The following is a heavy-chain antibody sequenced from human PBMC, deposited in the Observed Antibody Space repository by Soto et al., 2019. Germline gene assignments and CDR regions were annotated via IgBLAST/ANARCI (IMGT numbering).Heavy chain of an antibody. V-gene: IGHV3-7*01. CDR2: IKADGSEK. CDR1: GFTFSSSW. J-gene: IGHJ4*02. CDR3: ARDLRIAARPVIDN. D-gene: IGHD6-6*01. Sequence: LRLSCAASGFTFSSSWMNWVRQAPGKGLEWVASIKADGSEKYYVDSVKGRFTISRDNAQNSLYLQMNSLGAEDTAIYYCARDLRIAARPVIDNWGQGTLVTVSS.